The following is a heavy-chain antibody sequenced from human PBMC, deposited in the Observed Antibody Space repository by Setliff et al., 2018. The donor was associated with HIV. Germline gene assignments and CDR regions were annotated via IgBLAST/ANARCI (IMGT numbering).Heavy chain of an antibody. CDR2: IYYTGSP. V-gene: IGHV4-39*01. J-gene: IGHJ6*03. CDR1: GGSIDSTSYY. Sequence: SETLSLTCTVSGGSIDSTSYYWGWIRQPPGKGLEWIGSIYYTGSPFYNPSLKSRVTISVDTSNNQFSLKLSSVTAADTAVYYCARGGGTSSPIDYHYYIDVWGEGTTVTVSS. D-gene: IGHD6-6*01. CDR3: ARGGGTSSPIDYHYYIDV.